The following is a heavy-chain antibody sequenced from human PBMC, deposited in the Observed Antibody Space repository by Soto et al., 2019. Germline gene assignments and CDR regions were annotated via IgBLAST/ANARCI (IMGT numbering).Heavy chain of an antibody. V-gene: IGHV3-23*01. CDR2: ISTSGDKT. CDR1: GFTFSIYA. Sequence: PGGSLRLSCAASGFTFSIYAISWVRQAPGKGLEWLSAISTSGDKTYYADSVEGRFTISRDNPKNTLYLQMNSLRVDDTAVYYCAKPLYDGVVVTYGMDVWGQGTTVTVSS. D-gene: IGHD3-22*01. CDR3: AKPLYDGVVVTYGMDV. J-gene: IGHJ6*02.